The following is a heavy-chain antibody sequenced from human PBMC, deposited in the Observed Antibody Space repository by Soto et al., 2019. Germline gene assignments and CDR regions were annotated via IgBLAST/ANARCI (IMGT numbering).Heavy chain of an antibody. CDR1: VGSFSGYA. CDR3: ARPDPTVTTPAFEY. Sequence: SVKVSCKASVGSFSGYAISWVRQAPGQGLEWMGGIIPIFGTANYAQKFQGRVTITADESTSTAYMELSSLRSEDTAVYYCARPDPTVTTPAFEYWGQGTLVTVSS. CDR2: IIPIFGTA. J-gene: IGHJ4*02. V-gene: IGHV1-69*13. D-gene: IGHD4-17*01.